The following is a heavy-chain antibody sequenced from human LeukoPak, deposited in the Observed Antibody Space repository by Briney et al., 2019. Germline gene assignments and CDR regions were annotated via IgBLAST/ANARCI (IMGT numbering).Heavy chain of an antibody. D-gene: IGHD6-13*01. Sequence: GGSLRLSCAASGFAFSSYAMTWVRQGPGKGLEWVSGIRSGGGSTFYADSVKGRFTISRDNSKNTLHLQMNSLRAEDTAVYYCAKDSKQLASKFDYWGQGTLVTVSS. V-gene: IGHV3-23*01. CDR3: AKDSKQLASKFDY. CDR2: IRSGGGST. CDR1: GFAFSSYA. J-gene: IGHJ4*02.